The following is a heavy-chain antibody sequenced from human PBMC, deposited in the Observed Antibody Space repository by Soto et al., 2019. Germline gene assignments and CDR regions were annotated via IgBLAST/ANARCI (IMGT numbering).Heavy chain of an antibody. V-gene: IGHV1-18*01. CDR2: ISAYNGNT. D-gene: IGHD6-6*01. CDR3: ASWYSSSSASDWFDP. Sequence: ASVKVSCEASGYTSTSYGISWVRQAPGQGLEWMGWISAYNGNTNYAQKLQGRVTMTTDTSTSTAYMELRSLRSDDTAVYYCASWYSSSSASDWFDPWGQGTLVTVSS. J-gene: IGHJ5*02. CDR1: GYTSTSYG.